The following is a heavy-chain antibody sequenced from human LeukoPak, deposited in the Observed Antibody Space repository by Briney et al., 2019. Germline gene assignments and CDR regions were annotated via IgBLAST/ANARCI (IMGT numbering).Heavy chain of an antibody. J-gene: IGHJ4*02. CDR1: GFNFNNFA. Sequence: PGGSLRLPCAASGFNFNNFAMSWVRQAPGKRLEWVSTISSSGTTTFYADSVKGRFTISRDSSKNTLYVQMNSLRAEDTAVYYCAKDLPGFFDYWGQGILVTVSS. CDR3: AKDLPGFFDY. CDR2: ISSSGTTT. V-gene: IGHV3-23*01.